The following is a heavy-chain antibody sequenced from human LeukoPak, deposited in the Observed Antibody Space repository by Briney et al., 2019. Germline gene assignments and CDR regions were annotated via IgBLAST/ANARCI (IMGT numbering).Heavy chain of an antibody. D-gene: IGHD3-22*01. CDR3: ARGILLTRDSGYPVFAY. CDR2: ISGSGGGT. V-gene: IGHV3-23*01. CDR1: GVTFSSYV. J-gene: IGHJ4*02. Sequence: PGGSLRLSCEASGVTFSSYVMSWVREAPGKGPEWVSGISGSGGGTYYADSVKGRFSISRDDARTSVYLQMDSLRADDTAVYYCARGILLTRDSGYPVFAYWGQGTHVTVSS.